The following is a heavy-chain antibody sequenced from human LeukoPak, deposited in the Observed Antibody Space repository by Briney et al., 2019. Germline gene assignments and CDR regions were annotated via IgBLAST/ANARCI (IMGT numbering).Heavy chain of an antibody. CDR3: ARESPSPPPYYDFWSGYLPNYYYYYGMDV. Sequence: ASVKVSCKASGYTFTSYDINWVRQAPGQGLEWMGIINPSGGSTSYAQKFQGRVTMTRDTSTSTVYMELSSLRSEDTAVYYCARESPSPPPYYDFWSGYLPNYYYYYGMDVWGQGTTVTVSS. J-gene: IGHJ6*02. D-gene: IGHD3-3*01. CDR2: INPSGGST. V-gene: IGHV1-46*01. CDR1: GYTFTSYD.